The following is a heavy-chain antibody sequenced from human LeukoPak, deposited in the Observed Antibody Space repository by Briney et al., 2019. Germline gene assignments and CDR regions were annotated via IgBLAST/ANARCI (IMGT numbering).Heavy chain of an antibody. J-gene: IGHJ4*02. CDR3: ARGLEGYSAGWSRFFEY. CDR2: IYHTGST. D-gene: IGHD6-19*01. V-gene: IGHV4-38-2*01. Sequence: PSETLSLTCGVSGYSISRGYYWGWIRQPPGNGLEGMGNIYHTGSTYYNPSLRSRVTISVDTSKNQFFLKLTSVTAADTAVYYCARGLEGYSAGWSRFFEYWGQGTLATVSS. CDR1: GYSISRGYY.